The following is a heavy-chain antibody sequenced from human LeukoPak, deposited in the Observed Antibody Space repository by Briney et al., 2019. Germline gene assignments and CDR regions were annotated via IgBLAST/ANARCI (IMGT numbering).Heavy chain of an antibody. V-gene: IGHV3-23*01. Sequence: GGSLRLFCAASGFTFSSYAMSWVRQAPGKGLEWVSDISSSGSNTYYADSVKGQFTISRDNSKNTLYLQMNRLRAEDTAVYFCAREAEEAFDYWGQGTLVTVSS. CDR3: AREAEEAFDY. CDR1: GFTFSSYA. J-gene: IGHJ4*02. CDR2: ISSSGSNT.